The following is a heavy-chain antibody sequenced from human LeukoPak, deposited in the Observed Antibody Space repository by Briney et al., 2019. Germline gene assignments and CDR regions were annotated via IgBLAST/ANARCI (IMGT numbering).Heavy chain of an antibody. CDR1: EFTFSAYT. CDR3: ARVGSWYLDWFDP. V-gene: IGHV3-30-3*01. CDR2: ILYNGNNI. J-gene: IGHJ5*02. Sequence: PGGSLRLSCAASEFTFSAYTIHWVRQAPGKGLEWVALILYNGNNIYYADSVKGRFTISRDNSKNTLYLQMNGLRVEDTAVYYCARVGSWYLDWFDPWGQGTLVTVSS. D-gene: IGHD6-13*01.